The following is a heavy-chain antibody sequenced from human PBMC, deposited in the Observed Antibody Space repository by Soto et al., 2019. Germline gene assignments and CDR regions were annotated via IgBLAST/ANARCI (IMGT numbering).Heavy chain of an antibody. Sequence: GASVKVSCKASGGIFNKYAIDWVRQAPGQGLEWMGGIIPLFGTAKYAQKFQGRVTITADEATSTAYMELSSLRSEDTAVYYCASQLDYDSSGYYYAYWGPGTVVPVSS. V-gene: IGHV1-69*13. CDR2: IIPLFGTA. CDR1: GGIFNKYA. J-gene: IGHJ4*02. D-gene: IGHD3-22*01. CDR3: ASQLDYDSSGYYYAY.